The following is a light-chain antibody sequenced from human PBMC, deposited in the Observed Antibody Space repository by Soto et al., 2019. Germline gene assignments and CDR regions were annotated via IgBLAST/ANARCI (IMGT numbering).Light chain of an antibody. V-gene: IGKV3-20*01. Sequence: EIVLTQSPGTLSLSPGERATLSCRASLSVSNYLAWYQQKPGQAPRLLIYDASNRASGIPARFSGSGSGTDFTLTIDRLEPEDVAVYYCQQYGSSPSTFGQGTKVDIK. CDR2: DAS. J-gene: IGKJ1*01. CDR3: QQYGSSPST. CDR1: LSVSNY.